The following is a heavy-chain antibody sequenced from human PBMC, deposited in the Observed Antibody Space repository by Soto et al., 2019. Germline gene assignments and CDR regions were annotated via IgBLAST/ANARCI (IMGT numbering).Heavy chain of an antibody. Sequence: QVQLQESGPRLVKPSESLSLTCGVSGGTVASSHWWSWVRQSPGRGLEWIGNVYHTGETNFNPYLQSRVTFSVDKSNNQFSLRLTSVTAADTAVYFCAREIVTAGGNNYFDPWGPGTLVTVSS. J-gene: IGHJ5*02. CDR3: AREIVTAGGNNYFDP. CDR2: VYHTGET. D-gene: IGHD2-21*02. CDR1: GGTVASSHW. V-gene: IGHV4-4*02.